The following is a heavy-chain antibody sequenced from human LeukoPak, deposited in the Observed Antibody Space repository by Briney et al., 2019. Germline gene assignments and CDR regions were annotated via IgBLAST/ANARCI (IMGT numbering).Heavy chain of an antibody. V-gene: IGHV4-61*02. CDR3: ARVGYSSSWYREFNAFDI. CDR1: GGSISSGSYY. CDR2: IYTSGST. D-gene: IGHD6-13*01. Sequence: PSETLSLTCIVSGGSISSGSYYWSWIRQPAGKGLEWIGRIYTSGSTNYNPSLKSRVTISVDTSKNQFSLKLSSVTAADTAVYYCARVGYSSSWYREFNAFDIWGQGTMVTVSS. J-gene: IGHJ3*02.